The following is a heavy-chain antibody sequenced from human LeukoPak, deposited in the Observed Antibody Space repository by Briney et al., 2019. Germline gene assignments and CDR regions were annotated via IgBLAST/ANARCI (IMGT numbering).Heavy chain of an antibody. D-gene: IGHD2-2*01. Sequence: KSSETLSLTCTVSGGSINSYYWSWIRQPPGKGMEWIGYIFYSGSTNYNPSLKSRVTMSIDTSKNQFSLTLNSVTAADTAVYYCAGSASPALKYNWFDPWGQGTLVTVSS. V-gene: IGHV4-59*01. CDR3: AGSASPALKYNWFDP. CDR1: GGSINSYY. J-gene: IGHJ5*02. CDR2: IFYSGST.